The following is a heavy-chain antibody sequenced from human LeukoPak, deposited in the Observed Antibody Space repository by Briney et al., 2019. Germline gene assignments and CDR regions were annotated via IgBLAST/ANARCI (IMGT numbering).Heavy chain of an antibody. D-gene: IGHD6-13*01. CDR1: GFTFSRYA. V-gene: IGHV3-23*01. CDR3: ASPLSSNWYNY. Sequence: PGGSLRLSCAASGFTFSRYAMSWVRQAPGKGLEWVSAISKSGDHTYYADSVKGPFTISRDNSKHTLYLRMNSLRAEHTALYDCASPLSSNWYNYWGQGTLVTVPS. J-gene: IGHJ4*02. CDR2: ISKSGDHT.